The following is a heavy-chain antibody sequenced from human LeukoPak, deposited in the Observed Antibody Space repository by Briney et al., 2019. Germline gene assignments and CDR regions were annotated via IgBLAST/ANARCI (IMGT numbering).Heavy chain of an antibody. CDR1: GGSISSGSYC. V-gene: IGHV4-61*02. J-gene: IGHJ3*02. D-gene: IGHD2-2*01. Sequence: SETLSLTCTVSGGSISSGSYCWSWIRQPAGKGLEWIGRIYTSGSTNYNPSLKSRVTISVDTSKNQFSLKLGSVTAADTAVYYCARDEVRGYCSSTSCFDAFDIWGQGTMVTVSS. CDR2: IYTSGST. CDR3: ARDEVRGYCSSTSCFDAFDI.